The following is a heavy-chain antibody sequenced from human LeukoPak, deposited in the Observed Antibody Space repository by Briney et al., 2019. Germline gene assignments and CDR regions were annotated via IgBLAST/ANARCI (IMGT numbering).Heavy chain of an antibody. J-gene: IGHJ4*02. Sequence: GGSLRLSCAASGXTFSSSWMTWVRQAPGKGLEWVAHIKEDGTEEYYVDSVKGRFTISRDNAKNSLYLQMNSLRAEDTAVYYCARSQVPGRTKLYYFDYWGQGTLVTVSS. V-gene: IGHV3-7*05. CDR3: ARSQVPGRTKLYYFDY. D-gene: IGHD1-7*01. CDR2: IKEDGTEE. CDR1: GXTFSSSW.